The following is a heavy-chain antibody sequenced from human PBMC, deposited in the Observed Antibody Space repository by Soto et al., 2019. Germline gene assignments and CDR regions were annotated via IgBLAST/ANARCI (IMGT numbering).Heavy chain of an antibody. D-gene: IGHD3-22*01. V-gene: IGHV4-59*01. CDR1: GASISHFY. CDR2: ISFSGSV. Sequence: KTSETLSLTCSVSGASISHFYWSWIRQSPGSGLEWIGYISFSGSVNYNPSLKSRVTMTIDTSASQFSLNLTSVTAADTGVYYCAKIAYDSSGFLQIYFDSWGQGTLVTVSS. CDR3: AKIAYDSSGFLQIYFDS. J-gene: IGHJ4*02.